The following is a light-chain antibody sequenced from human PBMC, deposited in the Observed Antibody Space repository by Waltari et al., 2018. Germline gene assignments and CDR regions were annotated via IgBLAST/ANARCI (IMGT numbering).Light chain of an antibody. J-gene: IGLJ3*02. CDR1: SGHTSNI. Sequence: QLVLTQSPSASASLGASVKLTCTLDSGHTSNIIAWLQQHPQKGPRFLMKINSDGSHSKGDELPDRFSGSSSGAERYLTIASLQSEDEADYYCQTGGHGTWVFGGGTKLTVL. CDR3: QTGGHGTWV. CDR2: INSDGSH. V-gene: IGLV4-69*01.